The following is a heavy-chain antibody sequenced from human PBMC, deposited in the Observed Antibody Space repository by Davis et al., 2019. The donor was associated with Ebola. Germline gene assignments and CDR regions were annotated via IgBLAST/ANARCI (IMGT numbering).Heavy chain of an antibody. CDR2: INHSGSA. J-gene: IGHJ4*02. D-gene: IGHD2-15*01. V-gene: IGHV4-34*01. Sequence: PSETLSLTCAVYGGSFSGYYWSWIRQPPGKGLEWIGEINHSGSANYNPSLKSRVTISVDTSKNQFSLKLSSVTAADTAVYYCARGRGFTPVGWGQGTLVTVSS. CDR3: ARGRGFTPVG. CDR1: GGSFSGYY.